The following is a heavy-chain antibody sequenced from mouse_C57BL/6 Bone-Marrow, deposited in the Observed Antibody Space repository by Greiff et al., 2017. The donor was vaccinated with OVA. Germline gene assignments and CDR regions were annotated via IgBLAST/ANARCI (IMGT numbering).Heavy chain of an antibody. D-gene: IGHD2-2*01. CDR3: ARYGYADMDY. J-gene: IGHJ4*01. V-gene: IGHV1-81*01. Sequence: VKLMESGAELARPGASVKLSCKASGYTFTSYGISWVKQRTGQGLEWIGEIYPRSGNTYYNEKFKGKATLTADKSSSTAYMELRSLTSEDSAVYFCARYGYADMDYWGQGTSVTVSS. CDR2: IYPRSGNT. CDR1: GYTFTSYG.